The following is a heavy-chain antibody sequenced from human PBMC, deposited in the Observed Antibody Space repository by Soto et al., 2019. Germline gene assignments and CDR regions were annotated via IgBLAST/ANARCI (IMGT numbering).Heavy chain of an antibody. D-gene: IGHD2-15*01. CDR2: IYNGGGT. CDR1: GDSVRSDSFS. J-gene: IGHJ5*02. CDR3: ARAQISLRRGSIEWFDP. Sequence: LETLSLTCIVSGDSVRSDSFSWNWIRQPPGKGLDWIGYIYNGGGTNYNPARKSRLTISVDTSMNQFSLKLKSVTAAYTAVYYCARAQISLRRGSIEWFDPWGQGTLVTFSS. V-gene: IGHV4-61*01.